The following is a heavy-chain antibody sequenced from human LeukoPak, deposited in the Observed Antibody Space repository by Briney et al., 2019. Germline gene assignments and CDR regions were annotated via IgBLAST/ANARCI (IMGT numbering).Heavy chain of an antibody. CDR3: LGAPANKYYFDY. J-gene: IGHJ4*02. CDR1: GYTLTELS. V-gene: IGHV1-24*01. CDR2: FDPEDGET. D-gene: IGHD1/OR15-1a*01. Sequence: ASVKVSCQVSGYTLTELSMHWVRQAPGKGLEWMGGFDPEDGETIYAQKFQGRVTMTEDTSTDTAYMELSSLRSEDTAVYYCLGAPANKYYFDYWGQGTLGTGSS.